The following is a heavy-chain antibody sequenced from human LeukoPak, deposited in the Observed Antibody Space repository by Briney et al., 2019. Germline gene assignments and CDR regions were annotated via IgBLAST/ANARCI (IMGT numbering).Heavy chain of an antibody. CDR2: ISGSGGSI. CDR3: AKTLYQLLWEHDAFDI. J-gene: IGHJ3*02. D-gene: IGHD2-2*01. Sequence: SGGSLRLSCAASGFTVSTNYMSWVRQAPGKGLEWVSAISGSGGSIYYADSVKGRFTISRDNSKNTLYLQMNSLRAEDTAVYYCAKTLYQLLWEHDAFDIWGQGTMVTVSS. CDR1: GFTVSTNY. V-gene: IGHV3-23*01.